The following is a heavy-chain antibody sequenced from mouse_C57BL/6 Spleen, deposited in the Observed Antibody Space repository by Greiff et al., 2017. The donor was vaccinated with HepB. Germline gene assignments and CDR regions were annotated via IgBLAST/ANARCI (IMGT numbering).Heavy chain of an antibody. CDR3: ARSVYGNSPDY. Sequence: VQLQQPGAELVMPGASVKLSCKASGYTFTSYWMHWVKQRPGQGLEWIGEIDPSDSYTNYNQKFKGKSTLTVDKSSSTAYMQLSSLTSEDSAVYYCARSVYGNSPDYWGQGTTLTVSS. CDR2: IDPSDSYT. D-gene: IGHD2-1*01. V-gene: IGHV1-69*01. J-gene: IGHJ2*01. CDR1: GYTFTSYW.